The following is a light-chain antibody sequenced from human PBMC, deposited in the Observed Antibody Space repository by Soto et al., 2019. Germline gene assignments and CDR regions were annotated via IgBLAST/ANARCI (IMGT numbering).Light chain of an antibody. V-gene: IGLV2-18*01. CDR1: STDFVSYNR. CDR2: EAS. CDR3: SLYTSENTYV. Sequence: QSALTQPPSVSESPGQSVTISCTGTSTDFVSYNRVSWYQQPPGTAPKLIIYEASNRPSGVPDRFSGSKSGNTASLTISGLQAADEADYYCSLYTSENTYVFGTGTKLAVL. J-gene: IGLJ1*01.